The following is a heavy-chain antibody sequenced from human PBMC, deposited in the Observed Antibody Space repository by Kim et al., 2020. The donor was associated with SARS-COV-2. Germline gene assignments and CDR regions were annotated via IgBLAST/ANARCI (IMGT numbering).Heavy chain of an antibody. V-gene: IGHV5-51*01. J-gene: IGHJ4*02. CDR3: ARLRYGDYVFDY. D-gene: IGHD4-17*01. Sequence: SSPSLQGQVTISADTSISTGYLQWSSLKASDTAMYYCARLRYGDYVFDYWGQGTLVTVSS.